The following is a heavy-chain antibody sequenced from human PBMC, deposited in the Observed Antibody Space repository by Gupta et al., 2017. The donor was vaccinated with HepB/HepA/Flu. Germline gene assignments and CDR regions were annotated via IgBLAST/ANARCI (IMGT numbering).Heavy chain of an antibody. Sequence: QVQLQQWGAGLLTPSETLSLTCAVYGGSFSGYYWSWIRQPPGKGLEWIGEINHSGSTNYNPSLKSRVTISVDTSKNQFSLKLSSVTAADTAVYYCARDRCSSTSCYRGAYYYYMDVWGKGTTVTGSS. CDR2: INHSGST. D-gene: IGHD2-2*02. CDR1: GGSFSGYY. V-gene: IGHV4-34*01. J-gene: IGHJ6*03. CDR3: ARDRCSSTSCYRGAYYYYMDV.